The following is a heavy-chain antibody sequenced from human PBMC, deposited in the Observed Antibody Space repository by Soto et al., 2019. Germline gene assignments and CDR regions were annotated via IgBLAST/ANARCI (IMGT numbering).Heavy chain of an antibody. V-gene: IGHV4-34*01. CDR1: GGSFSRYY. D-gene: IGHD2-21*02. CDR3: ARDLWGYCGTDCYPLDV. Sequence: PSDTLSLTCAVYGGSFSRYYWSWIRQPPGKGLEWIGEINHSGSTNYNPSLKSRVTISVDTSKNQFSLKLNSLTAADTAVYYCARDLWGYCGTDCYPLDVWGQGTTVTVSS. CDR2: INHSGST. J-gene: IGHJ6*02.